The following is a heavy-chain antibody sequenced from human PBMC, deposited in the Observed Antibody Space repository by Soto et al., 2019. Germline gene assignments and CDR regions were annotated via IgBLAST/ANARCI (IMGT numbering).Heavy chain of an antibody. D-gene: IGHD3-3*01. Sequence: GGSLSLSCAASGFTFSSYWMHWVRQAPGKGLVWVSRINSDGSSTSYADSVKGRFTISRDNAKNTLYLQMNSLRAEDTAVYYCARNVLYDFWSGYYGKPNNWFDPWGQGTLVTVSS. CDR1: GFTFSSYW. J-gene: IGHJ5*02. V-gene: IGHV3-74*01. CDR2: INSDGSST. CDR3: ARNVLYDFWSGYYGKPNNWFDP.